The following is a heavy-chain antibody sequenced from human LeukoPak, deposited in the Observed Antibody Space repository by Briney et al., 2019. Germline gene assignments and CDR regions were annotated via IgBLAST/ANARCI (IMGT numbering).Heavy chain of an antibody. V-gene: IGHV3-7*01. Sequence: GGSLRLSCAASGFTFSNYWMSWVRQAPGKGLEWVANIKQDGSEKYYVDSVKGRFTISRDNAKNSLYLQMNSLRAEDTAVYYCARIGSGYYTGPLDYWGQGTLVTVSS. CDR3: ARIGSGYYTGPLDY. D-gene: IGHD3-3*01. CDR2: IKQDGSEK. CDR1: GFTFSNYW. J-gene: IGHJ4*02.